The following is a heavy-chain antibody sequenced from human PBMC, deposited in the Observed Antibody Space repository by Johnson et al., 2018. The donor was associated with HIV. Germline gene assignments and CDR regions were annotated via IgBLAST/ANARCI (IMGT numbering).Heavy chain of an antibody. CDR3: AREARTRDAFDI. J-gene: IGHJ3*02. CDR2: IGTAGDT. Sequence: VQLVESGGGLVRPGGSLRLSCAASGFTFSSYDMHWVRQATGKGLEWVSAIGTAGDTYYPGSVKGRFTISRENAKNSLYLQMNSLRAGDTAVYYCAREARTRDAFDIWGQGTMVTVSS. D-gene: IGHD1-14*01. CDR1: GFTFSSYD. V-gene: IGHV3-13*01.